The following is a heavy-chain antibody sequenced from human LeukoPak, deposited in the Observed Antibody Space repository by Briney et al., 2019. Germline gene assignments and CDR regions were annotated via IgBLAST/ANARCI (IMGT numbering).Heavy chain of an antibody. CDR1: GYTFTGYD. D-gene: IGHD3-3*01. J-gene: IGHJ6*02. V-gene: IGHV1-8*01. CDR3: ARVWERYYYDFWSGYPYGMDV. CDR2: MNPNSGNT. Sequence: GASVKVSCKASGYTFTGYDINWVRQATGQGLEWMGWMNPNSGNTGYAQKFQGRVTMTRNTSISTAYMELSSLRSEDTAVYYCARVWERYYYDFWSGYPYGMDVWGQGTTVTVSS.